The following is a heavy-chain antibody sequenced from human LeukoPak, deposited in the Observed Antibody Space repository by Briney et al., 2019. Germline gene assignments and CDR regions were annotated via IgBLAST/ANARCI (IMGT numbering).Heavy chain of an antibody. J-gene: IGHJ4*02. CDR1: GGTFSSYA. CDR2: INPSGGST. V-gene: IGHV1-46*01. CDR3: ARSRRDGYNYVDY. D-gene: IGHD5-24*01. Sequence: GASVKVSCKASGGTFSSYAISWVRQAPGQGLEWMGIINPSGGSTSYAQKFQGRVTMTRDTSTSTVYMELSSLRSEDTAVYYCARSRRDGYNYVDYWGQGTLVTVSS.